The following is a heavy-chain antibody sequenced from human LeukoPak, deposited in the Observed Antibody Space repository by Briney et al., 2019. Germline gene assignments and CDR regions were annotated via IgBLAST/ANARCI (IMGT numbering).Heavy chain of an antibody. Sequence: QTGGSLRLSCAASGFTFSNYAISWVRQAPGKGLEWVSAISGSGDSTFYADSVKGRFTISRDNSKNTLYLQMNGLRAEDTAVYYCARSGSPLAFDIWGQGTTVTVSS. CDR1: GFTFSNYA. CDR3: ARSGSPLAFDI. D-gene: IGHD1-26*01. J-gene: IGHJ3*02. CDR2: ISGSGDST. V-gene: IGHV3-23*01.